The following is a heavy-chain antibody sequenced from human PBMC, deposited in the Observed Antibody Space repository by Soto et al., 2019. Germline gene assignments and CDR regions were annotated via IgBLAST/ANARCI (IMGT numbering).Heavy chain of an antibody. CDR1: GGTFSSYA. Sequence: QVQLVQSGAEVKKPGSSVKVSCKASGGTFSSYAISWVRQAPGQGLEWMGGIIPIFGTANYAQKFEGRVTITADESTSTAHMGLSSLRSEDTAVYYCARVRKGGGYYYYGMDVWGQGTTVTVSS. J-gene: IGHJ6*02. CDR3: ARVRKGGGYYYYGMDV. CDR2: IIPIFGTA. D-gene: IGHD2-15*01. V-gene: IGHV1-69*01.